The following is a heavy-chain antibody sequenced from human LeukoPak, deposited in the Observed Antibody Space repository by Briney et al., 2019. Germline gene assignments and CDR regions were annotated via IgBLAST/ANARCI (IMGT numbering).Heavy chain of an antibody. J-gene: IGHJ3*02. V-gene: IGHV1-2*02. D-gene: IGHD7-27*01. CDR2: IIPDRGGT. CDR3: ARGLGALDASDI. Sequence: ASVKVSCKASGYTSTDYYMHWVRQAPGQGLEWMGWIIPDRGGTNYAQRFQGRVTMTSDTSISTAHMELSGLRSDDTAVYYCARGLGALDASDIWGQGTMVTVSS. CDR1: GYTSTDYY.